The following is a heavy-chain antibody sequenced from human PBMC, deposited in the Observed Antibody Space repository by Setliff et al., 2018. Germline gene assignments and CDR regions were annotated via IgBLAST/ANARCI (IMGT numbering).Heavy chain of an antibody. CDR2: ILFSGDT. Sequence: SETLSLTCAVSGYSISSGFSWVWIRQSPGKGLEWIGRILFSGDTYYNPSLNSRVTISADKANNQFSLRVTSVTAADTAVYFCARDNTIVGATDYWGQGILVTVSS. D-gene: IGHD1-26*01. CDR3: ARDNTIVGATDY. V-gene: IGHV4-38-2*02. CDR1: GYSISSGFS. J-gene: IGHJ4*02.